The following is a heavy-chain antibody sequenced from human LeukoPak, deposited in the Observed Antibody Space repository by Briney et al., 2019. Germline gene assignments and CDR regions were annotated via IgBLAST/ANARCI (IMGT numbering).Heavy chain of an antibody. Sequence: GALRLSCAASGFTFSSYSMNWVHQAPGKGLEWVSSISSSSSYIYYADSVKGRFTISRDNAKNSLYLQMNSLRAEDTAVYYCAGGATYYDFWSGYDYYYYMDVWGKGTTVTVSS. CDR2: ISSSSSYI. V-gene: IGHV3-21*01. CDR1: GFTFSSYS. D-gene: IGHD3-3*01. J-gene: IGHJ6*03. CDR3: AGGATYYDFWSGYDYYYYMDV.